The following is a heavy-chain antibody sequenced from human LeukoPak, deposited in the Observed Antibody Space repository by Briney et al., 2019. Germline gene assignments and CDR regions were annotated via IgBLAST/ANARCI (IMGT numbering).Heavy chain of an antibody. V-gene: IGHV1-46*01. CDR3: ARSRLLLDY. D-gene: IGHD2-21*02. CDR1: GYTFTSYY. Sequence: ASVKVSCKASGYTFTSYYMHWVRQAPGQGLEWMGIINPSGGSTTYAQKFQGRVTMTRDTSTSTVYMELSSLTSEDTAVYYRARSRLLLDYWGQGTLVTVSS. CDR2: INPSGGST. J-gene: IGHJ4*02.